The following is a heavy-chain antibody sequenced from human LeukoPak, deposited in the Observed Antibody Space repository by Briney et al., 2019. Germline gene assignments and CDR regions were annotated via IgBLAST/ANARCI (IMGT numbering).Heavy chain of an antibody. J-gene: IGHJ4*02. V-gene: IGHV3-21*01. CDR2: ISSSSSYI. CDR3: ARAHEGFMGY. CDR1: GFTFSSYT. Sequence: GGSLRLSCAASGFTFSSYTMNWVRQAPGKGLEWVSSISSSSSYIYYADSVKGRFTISRDNAKNSLYLQMNSLRAEDTAVYYCARAHEGFMGYWGQGTLVTVSS.